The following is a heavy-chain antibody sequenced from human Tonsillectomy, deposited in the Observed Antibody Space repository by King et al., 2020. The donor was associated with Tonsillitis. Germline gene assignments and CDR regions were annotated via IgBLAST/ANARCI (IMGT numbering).Heavy chain of an antibody. J-gene: IGHJ4*02. Sequence: QLVQSGAEVQKPGSSVKVSCKASGGTFSSYAISWVRQAPGQGLEWMGGIIPIFGTANYAQKFQGRVTITADESTSTAYTELSSLRSEDTAVYYCSRVGGSGLLYHFDYWGQGTLVTVSS. CDR3: SRVGGSGLLYHFDY. V-gene: IGHV1-69*12. CDR2: IIPIFGTA. CDR1: GGTFSSYA. D-gene: IGHD5-12*01.